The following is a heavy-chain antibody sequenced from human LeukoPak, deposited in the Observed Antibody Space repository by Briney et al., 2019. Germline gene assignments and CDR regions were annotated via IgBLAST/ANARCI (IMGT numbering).Heavy chain of an antibody. D-gene: IGHD3-22*01. CDR1: GFTVSSNY. J-gene: IGHJ4*02. CDR2: INHSGST. Sequence: GSLRLSCAASGFTVSSNYMSWVRQAPGKGLEWIGEINHSGSTNYNPSLKSRVTISVDTSKNQFSLKLSSVTAADTAVYYCARGTVSSGLIDYWGQGTLVTVSS. CDR3: ARGTVSSGLIDY. V-gene: IGHV4-34*01.